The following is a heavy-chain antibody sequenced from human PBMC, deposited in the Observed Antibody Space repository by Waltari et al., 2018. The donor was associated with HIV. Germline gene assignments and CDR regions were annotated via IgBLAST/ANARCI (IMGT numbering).Heavy chain of an antibody. Sequence: EVQLVESGGGLVQPGESLRLSCAAAGFIYSGYWMSWVRQVPGKGLEWVANIKKDGSEKYYVDSVKGRFTISRDNADNLLYLQMNNLTAEDTAIYYCANPRRGVAYWGRGTLVTVSS. CDR3: ANPRRGVAY. V-gene: IGHV3-7*01. J-gene: IGHJ4*02. D-gene: IGHD2-15*01. CDR1: GFIYSGYW. CDR2: IKKDGSEK.